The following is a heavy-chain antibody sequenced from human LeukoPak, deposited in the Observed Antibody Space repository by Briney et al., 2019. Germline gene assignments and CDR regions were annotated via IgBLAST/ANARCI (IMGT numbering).Heavy chain of an antibody. CDR1: GGTFSSYA. CDR3: ARELTPYYDSSGYYYLDY. D-gene: IGHD3-22*01. Sequence: SVKVSCKASGGTFSSYAINWVRQAPGQGLEWMGRIIPILAVANYAQKFQGRITITAGKSTSTAYMELRSLRSDDTAVYHCARELTPYYDSSGYYYLDYWGQGTLLTVSS. CDR2: IIPILAVA. V-gene: IGHV1-69*04. J-gene: IGHJ4*02.